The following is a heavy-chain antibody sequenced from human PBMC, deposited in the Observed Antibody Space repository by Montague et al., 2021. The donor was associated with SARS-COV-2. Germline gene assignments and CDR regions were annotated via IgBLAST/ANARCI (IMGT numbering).Heavy chain of an antibody. CDR2: ILHTDST. D-gene: IGHD3/OR15-3a*01. Sequence: SETLSLTCTVSGGSIGRGKWMSWGRHTPGKAVEWIGEILHTDSTXSNPVLKTRVAMSVDKSRNQFSLKLASLTAGDTAVYYCSTGINYYDFLALQSWCQGSLVFVSS. J-gene: IGHJ4*02. V-gene: IGHV4-4*02. CDR1: GGSIGRGKW. CDR3: STGINYYDFLALQS.